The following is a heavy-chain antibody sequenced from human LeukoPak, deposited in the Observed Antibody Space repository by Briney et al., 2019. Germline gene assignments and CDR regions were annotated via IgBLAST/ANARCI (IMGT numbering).Heavy chain of an antibody. V-gene: IGHV3-9*02. D-gene: IGHD5-18*01. CDR1: GFTSDDYA. CDR2: ISWNSGSI. CDR3: AKVRIQLWNDAFDI. Sequence: GGSLRLSCAASGFTSDDYAMHWVRQAPGKGLEWVSGISWNSGSIGYADSVKGRFTISRDNAKNSLYLQMNSLRAEDMALYYCAKVRIQLWNDAFDIWGQGTMVTVSS. J-gene: IGHJ3*02.